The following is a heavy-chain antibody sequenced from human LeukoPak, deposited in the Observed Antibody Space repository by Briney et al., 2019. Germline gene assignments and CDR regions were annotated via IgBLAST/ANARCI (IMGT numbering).Heavy chain of an antibody. V-gene: IGHV1-69*04. CDR2: IIPILGIA. CDR3: ARDHFRFGELPHDY. CDR1: GGTFSSDA. Sequence: GASVKVSCKASGGTFSSDAISWVRQAPGQGLEWMGRIIPILGIANYAQKFQGRVTITADKSTSTAYMELSSLRSEDTAVYYCARDHFRFGELPHDYWGQGTLVTVSS. J-gene: IGHJ4*02. D-gene: IGHD3-10*01.